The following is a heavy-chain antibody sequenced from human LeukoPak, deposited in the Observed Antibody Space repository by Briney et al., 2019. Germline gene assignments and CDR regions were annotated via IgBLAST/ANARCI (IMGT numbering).Heavy chain of an antibody. CDR1: GGTFSSYA. J-gene: IGHJ3*02. V-gene: IGHV1-69*04. D-gene: IGHD6-13*01. Sequence: AASVKVSCKASGGTFSSYAISWVRQAPGQGLGWMGRIIPILGIANYAQKFQGRVTITADKSTSTAYMELSSLRSEDTAVYYCARDYESSWSAFDIWGQGTMVTVSS. CDR3: ARDYESSWSAFDI. CDR2: IIPILGIA.